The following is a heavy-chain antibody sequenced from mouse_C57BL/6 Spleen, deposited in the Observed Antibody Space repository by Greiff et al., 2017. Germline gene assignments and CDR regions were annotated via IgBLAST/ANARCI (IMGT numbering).Heavy chain of an antibody. D-gene: IGHD2-1*01. V-gene: IGHV1-50*01. CDR2: IDPSDSYT. Sequence: QVQLQQPGAELVKPGASVKLSCKASGYTFTSYWMQWVKQRPGQGLEWIGEIDPSDSYTNYNQKFKGKATLTVDTSSSTAYMQLSSLTSEDSAVYYCAREHSGNYGFWGQGTTLTVSS. CDR3: AREHSGNYGF. CDR1: GYTFTSYW. J-gene: IGHJ2*01.